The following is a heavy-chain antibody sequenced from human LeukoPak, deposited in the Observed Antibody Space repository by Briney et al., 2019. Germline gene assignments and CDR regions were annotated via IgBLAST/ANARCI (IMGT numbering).Heavy chain of an antibody. CDR2: ISGSDDST. V-gene: IGHV3-23*01. Sequence: GGSLRLSCAASGFTFSSYAMSWVRQAPGKGLEWVSAISGSDDSTYYGDSVKGRFTISRDNSKNTLYLQMNSLRAEDTAVYYCAKTRPLDSSSWSHGDYWGQGTLVTVSS. CDR1: GFTFSSYA. J-gene: IGHJ4*02. D-gene: IGHD6-13*01. CDR3: AKTRPLDSSSWSHGDY.